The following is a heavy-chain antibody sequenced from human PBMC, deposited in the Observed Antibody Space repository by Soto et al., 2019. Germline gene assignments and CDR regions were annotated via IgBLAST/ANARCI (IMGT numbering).Heavy chain of an antibody. CDR3: ARDIPRYGDYPHDYYYYGMDV. Sequence: QVQLVESGGGVVQPGRSLRLSCAASGFTFSSYAMHWVRQAPGKGLEWVAVISYDGSNKYYADSVKGRFTISRDNSKNTLYLQMTSLRAEDTAVYYCARDIPRYGDYPHDYYYYGMDVWGQGTTVTVSS. D-gene: IGHD4-17*01. CDR2: ISYDGSNK. V-gene: IGHV3-30-3*01. J-gene: IGHJ6*02. CDR1: GFTFSSYA.